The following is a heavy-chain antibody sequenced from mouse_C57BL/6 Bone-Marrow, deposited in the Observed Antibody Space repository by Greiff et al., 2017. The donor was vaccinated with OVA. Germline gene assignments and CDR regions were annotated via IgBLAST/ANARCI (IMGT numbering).Heavy chain of an antibody. J-gene: IGHJ2*01. CDR3: ARHGDYGSFFDY. D-gene: IGHD1-1*01. CDR2: ISSGGSST. V-gene: IGHV5-6*01. CDR1: GFTFSSYG. Sequence: EVKLMESGGDLVKPGGSLKLSCAASGFTFSSYGMSWVRQTPDKRLEWVATISSGGSSTYYPDSVKGRFTISRDNAKNTLYLQISSLKSEDTAMYYCARHGDYGSFFDYWGQGTTLTVSS.